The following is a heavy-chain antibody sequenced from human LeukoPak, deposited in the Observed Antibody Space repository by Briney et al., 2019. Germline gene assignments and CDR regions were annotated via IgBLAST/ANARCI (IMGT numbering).Heavy chain of an antibody. Sequence: SVKVSCKASGGTFSSYAISWVRQAPGQGLEWMGGIIPIFGTANYAQKFQGRVTITADESTSTAYMELSSLRSEDTAVYYCARDPQLLYAGSGAFDIWGQGTMVTVSS. CDR1: GGTFSSYA. CDR2: IIPIFGTA. D-gene: IGHD3-10*01. J-gene: IGHJ3*02. V-gene: IGHV1-69*01. CDR3: ARDPQLLYAGSGAFDI.